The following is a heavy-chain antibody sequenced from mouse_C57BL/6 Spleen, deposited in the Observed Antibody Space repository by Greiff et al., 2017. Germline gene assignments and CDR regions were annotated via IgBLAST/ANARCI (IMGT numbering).Heavy chain of an antibody. J-gene: IGHJ3*01. CDR1: GYTFTSYW. CDR2: IDPSDSYT. Sequence: QVQLKQPGAELVMPGASVKLSCKASGYTFTSYWMHWVKQRPGQGLEWIGEIDPSDSYTNYNQKFKGKSTLTVDKSSSTAYMQLSSLTSEDSAVYYCARSGGDRAWFAYWGQGTLVTVSA. D-gene: IGHD2-14*01. V-gene: IGHV1-69*01. CDR3: ARSGGDRAWFAY.